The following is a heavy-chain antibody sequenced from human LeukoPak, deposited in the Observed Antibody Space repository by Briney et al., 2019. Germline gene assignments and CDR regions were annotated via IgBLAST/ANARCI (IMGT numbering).Heavy chain of an antibody. CDR2: IYHSGNT. CDR1: SYSISSGYY. CDR3: ARDRTMIGTN. Sequence: TSETLSLTCTVSSYSISSGYYWGWIRQPPGKGLEWIGNIYHSGNTYYKPSLKSRVTISVDTSKNQFSLKLSSVTAADTAVYYCARDRTMIGTNWGQGTLVTVSS. J-gene: IGHJ4*02. V-gene: IGHV4-38-2*02. D-gene: IGHD3-22*01.